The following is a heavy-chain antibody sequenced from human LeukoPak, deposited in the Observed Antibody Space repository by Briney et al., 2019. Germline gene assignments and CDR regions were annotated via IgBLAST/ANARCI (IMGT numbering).Heavy chain of an antibody. V-gene: IGHV1-18*01. J-gene: IGHJ4*02. CDR3: ARDLERIWSGYYRRGDY. Sequence: GASVKVSCKASGYTFTSYGISWVRQAPGQGLEWMGWIGAYNGNTNYAQKLQGRVTMTTDTSTSTAYMELRSLRSDDTAVYYCARDLERIWSGYYRRGDYWGQGTLVTVSS. CDR1: GYTFTSYG. CDR2: IGAYNGNT. D-gene: IGHD3-3*01.